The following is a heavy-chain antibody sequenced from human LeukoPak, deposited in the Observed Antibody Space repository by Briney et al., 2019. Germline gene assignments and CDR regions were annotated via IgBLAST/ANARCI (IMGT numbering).Heavy chain of an antibody. CDR3: AKDLGGGSSRGG. D-gene: IGHD3-16*01. CDR2: IYSGGST. Sequence: GGSLRLSCAASGFTVSSNYMSWVRQAPGKGLEWVSVIYSGGSTYYADSVKGRFTISRDNSKNTLSLQMNSLRAEDTAVYYCAKDLGGGSSRGGGGQGTLVTVS. CDR1: GFTVSSNY. J-gene: IGHJ4*02. V-gene: IGHV3-53*01.